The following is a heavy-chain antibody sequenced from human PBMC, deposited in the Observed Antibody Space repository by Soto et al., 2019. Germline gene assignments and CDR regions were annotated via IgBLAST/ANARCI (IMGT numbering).Heavy chain of an antibody. CDR3: ITSVRDTLLDY. V-gene: IGHV3-73*01. Sequence: PGGSLRLSCVASGLTFSGSAMHWVRQASGKGLEWVGRIRNKANNYATAFGASVKGRFTISRDDSKNTAYLQMNSLKIEDTAIYYCITSVRDTLLDYWGQGSLVTVSS. D-gene: IGHD2-21*01. J-gene: IGHJ4*02. CDR2: IRNKANNYAT. CDR1: GLTFSGSA.